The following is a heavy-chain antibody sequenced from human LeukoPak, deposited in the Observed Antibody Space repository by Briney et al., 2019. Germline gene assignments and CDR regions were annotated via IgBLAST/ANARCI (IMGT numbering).Heavy chain of an antibody. J-gene: IGHJ4*02. CDR2: ISGSGGST. CDR3: AKDRSYGYLIDY. V-gene: IGHV3-23*01. Sequence: PGGSLRLSCAASGFTFSSYAMSWVRQAPGKGLEWASAISGSGGSTYYADSVKGRFTISRDNSKNTLYLQMNSLRAEDTAVYYCAKDRSYGYLIDYWGQGTLVTVSS. D-gene: IGHD5-18*01. CDR1: GFTFSSYA.